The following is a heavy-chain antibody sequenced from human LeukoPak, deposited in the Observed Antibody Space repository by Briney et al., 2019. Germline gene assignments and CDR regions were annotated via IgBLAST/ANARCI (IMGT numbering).Heavy chain of an antibody. J-gene: IGHJ3*02. CDR1: GGSISSSSYY. Sequence: SETLSLTCTVSGGSISSSSYYWGWIRQPPGKGLQWLGSIYYSGSTYYNPSLKSRVTISVDTSKNQFSLKLSSVTAADTAVYYCARIGRYYYDSSGYYLDAFDIWGQGTMVTVSS. CDR2: IYYSGST. CDR3: ARIGRYYYDSSGYYLDAFDI. D-gene: IGHD3-22*01. V-gene: IGHV4-39*07.